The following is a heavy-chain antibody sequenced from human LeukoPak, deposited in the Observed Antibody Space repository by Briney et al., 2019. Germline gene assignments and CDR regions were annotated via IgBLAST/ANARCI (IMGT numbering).Heavy chain of an antibody. J-gene: IGHJ4*02. CDR2: ISSSSSYI. CDR1: GFTFRSYS. V-gene: IGHV3-21*01. CDR3: ARDNCGGDCYAGYFNY. Sequence: GGSLRLSCAASGFTFRSYSMNWVRQAPGKGLEWVSSISSSSSYIYYADSVKGRFTISRDNAKNSLYLQMNSLRAEDTAAYYCARDNCGGDCYAGYFNYWGQGTLVTVSS. D-gene: IGHD2-21*02.